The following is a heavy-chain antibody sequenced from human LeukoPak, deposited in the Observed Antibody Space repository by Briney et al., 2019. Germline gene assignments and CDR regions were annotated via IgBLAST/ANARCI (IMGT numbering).Heavy chain of an antibody. J-gene: IGHJ3*02. CDR3: ANRRRFLEWFPTYDI. CDR1: GFTVSSNY. CDR2: IYSGGST. V-gene: IGHV3-53*01. D-gene: IGHD3-3*01. Sequence: PGGSLRLSCAASGFTVSSNYMSWVRQAPGKGLEWVSVIYSGGSTYYADSVKGRFTISRHNSKNTLYLQMNSLRAEDTAVYYCANRRRFLEWFPTYDIWGQGTMVTVSS.